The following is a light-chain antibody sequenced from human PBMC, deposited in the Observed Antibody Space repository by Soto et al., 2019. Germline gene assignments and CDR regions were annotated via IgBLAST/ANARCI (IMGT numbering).Light chain of an antibody. V-gene: IGLV2-14*03. CDR3: SSYTTSNTRQIV. J-gene: IGLJ1*01. CDR1: SRDVGVYNY. CDR2: DVT. Sequence: SALAQPASGTRSPGGWSTITKHGTSRDVGVYNYVSWYQHHPGKAPKLIIYDVTSRPSGVSIRFSGSKSDNTASLTISGLQPEDEADYHCSSYTTSNTRQIVFGTGTKVTVL.